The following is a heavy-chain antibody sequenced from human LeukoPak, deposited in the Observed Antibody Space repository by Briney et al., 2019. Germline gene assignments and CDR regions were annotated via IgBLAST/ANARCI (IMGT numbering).Heavy chain of an antibody. CDR3: ARDRPRIKSWLDY. CDR1: GFTFSSYA. V-gene: IGHV3-30-3*01. Sequence: GGSLRLSCAASGFTFSSYAMHWVRQAPGKGLEWVAVISYDGSNKYYADSVKGRSTISRDNSKNTLYLQMNSLRAEDTAVYYCARDRPRIKSWLDYWGQGTLVTVSS. CDR2: ISYDGSNK. J-gene: IGHJ4*02. D-gene: IGHD6-13*01.